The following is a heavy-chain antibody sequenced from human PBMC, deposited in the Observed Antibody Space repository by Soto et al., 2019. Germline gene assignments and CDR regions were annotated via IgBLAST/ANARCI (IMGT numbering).Heavy chain of an antibody. J-gene: IGHJ3*02. CDR3: ARVGEFVDAFDI. V-gene: IGHV3-21*01. CDR1: GFTFSSYS. CDR2: ISSSSSYI. Sequence: EVQLVESGGGLVKPGGSLRLSCAASGFTFSSYSMNWVRQAPGKGLEWVSSISSSSSYIYYADSVKGRFTISRDNAKNSLYLQMNSLRAEDTAVYYCARVGEFVDAFDIWGQGTMVTVSS.